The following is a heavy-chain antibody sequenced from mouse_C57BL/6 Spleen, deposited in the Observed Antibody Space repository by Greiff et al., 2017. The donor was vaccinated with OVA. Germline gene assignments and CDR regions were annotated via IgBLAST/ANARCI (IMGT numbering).Heavy chain of an antibody. CDR2: IRLKSDNYAT. V-gene: IGHV6-3*01. J-gene: IGHJ3*01. Sequence: EVKLMESGGGLVQPGGSMKLSCVASGFTFSNYWMNWVRQSPEKGLEWVAQIRLKSDNYATHYAESVKGRFTISRDDYKSSVYLQMNNLRAEDTGIYYCTGGAWFAYWGQGTLVTVSA. CDR3: TGGAWFAY. CDR1: GFTFSNYW.